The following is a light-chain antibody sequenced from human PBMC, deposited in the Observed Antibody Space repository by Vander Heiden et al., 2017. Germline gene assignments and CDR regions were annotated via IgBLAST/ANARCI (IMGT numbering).Light chain of an antibody. CDR1: SSEIGGYNC. V-gene: IGLV2-14*03. Sequence: SALTHPASVSWDPVQSITITGTGTSSEIGGYNCVSWNQQHPGKAPKVMIYDVSNRPSGVSNRFSGSKSDNTASLTISGLQAEDEADYYCSSYTRSYTLVFGGGTKLTVL. J-gene: IGLJ2*01. CDR2: DVS. CDR3: SSYTRSYTLV.